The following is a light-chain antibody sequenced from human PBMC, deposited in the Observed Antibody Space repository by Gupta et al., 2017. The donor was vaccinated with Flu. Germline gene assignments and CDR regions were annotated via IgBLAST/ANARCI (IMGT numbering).Light chain of an antibody. V-gene: IGKV1-39*01. CDR3: QQRCSEHGT. Sequence: GERVTITCRASQRISTYLNWYQHKPGQAPRLLIYTASTWQTGVPPRLSGSGSGTDFTLTIDSLQPEDFATYFCQQRCSEHGTLGPGTKVEVK. CDR2: TAS. J-gene: IGKJ1*01. CDR1: QRISTY.